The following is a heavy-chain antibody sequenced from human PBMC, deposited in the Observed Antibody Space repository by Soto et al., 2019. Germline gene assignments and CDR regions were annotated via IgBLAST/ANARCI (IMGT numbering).Heavy chain of an antibody. J-gene: IGHJ4*02. CDR3: AKKLGVIHSFDY. CDR2: ITPSGGDT. D-gene: IGHD3-16*02. CDR1: GFTFSTYA. V-gene: IGHV3-23*01. Sequence: EVQLLESGGGLVQPGGSLRLSCAASGFTFSTYAMSWVRQAPGKGLGWVSAITPSGGDTYYADSVKGRFTFSRDNSKNTLYLQMSSLRAEDTAVYYCAKKLGVIHSFDYWGLGTLVTVSS.